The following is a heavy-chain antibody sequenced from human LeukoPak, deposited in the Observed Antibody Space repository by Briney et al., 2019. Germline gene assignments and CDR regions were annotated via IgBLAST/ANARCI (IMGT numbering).Heavy chain of an antibody. CDR2: IYRSGST. V-gene: IGHV4-4*02. CDR1: RGSITSNTW. J-gene: IGHJ5*02. Sequence: SETLSLTCAVSRGSITSNTWWSWVRQPPGKGLEWIGEIYRSGSTHYNPSLKNRVTISVDKAKNQFSLKLSSVTAADTAVYYCARDLWFGELLYGGWVDPWGQGTLVTVSS. CDR3: ARDLWFGELLYGGWVDP. D-gene: IGHD3-10*01.